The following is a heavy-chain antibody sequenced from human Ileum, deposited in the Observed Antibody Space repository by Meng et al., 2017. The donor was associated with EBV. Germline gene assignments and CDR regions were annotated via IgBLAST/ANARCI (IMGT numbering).Heavy chain of an antibody. J-gene: IGHJ4*02. CDR3: VRTLERGDY. CDR2: MNPKTGTA. V-gene: IGHV1-8*01. CDR1: GYNFTNYD. D-gene: IGHD5-24*01. Sequence: QVPLVQSGAELKKPGASEKVSCKASGYNFTNYDISWVRQATGQGLEWMGWMNPKTGTAHYAQKFQGRVSMTRDTSITTAYMELSSLTSEDTAVYYCVRTLERGDYWGQGTLVTVSS.